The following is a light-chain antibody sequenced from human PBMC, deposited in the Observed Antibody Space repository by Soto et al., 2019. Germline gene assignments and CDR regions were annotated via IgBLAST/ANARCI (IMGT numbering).Light chain of an antibody. J-gene: IGKJ3*01. CDR1: QSVLYSSNNKNY. V-gene: IGKV4-1*01. CDR3: QQYYSTPFT. Sequence: DIVMTQSPDSLAVSLGERATINCKSSQSVLYSSNNKNYLAWYQQKPGQPPKLLIYWASTRESGVPDRFSGSGSGTDFTLPISSLQAEDVAVYYCQQYYSTPFTFGPGTKVHIK. CDR2: WAS.